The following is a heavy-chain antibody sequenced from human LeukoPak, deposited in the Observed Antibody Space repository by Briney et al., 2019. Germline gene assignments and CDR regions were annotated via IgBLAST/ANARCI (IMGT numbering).Heavy chain of an antibody. V-gene: IGHV3-53*01. CDR3: ARRAGEYSHPYDY. D-gene: IGHD4-17*01. CDR2: IYSGGNT. Sequence: GGALRLSCTVSGFTVSSNSMSWVRQAPGKGLEWVSFIYSGGNTHYSDSVKGRFTISRDNSKNTLYLQMNSLRAEDTAVYYCARRAGEYSHPYDYWGQGTLVTVAS. J-gene: IGHJ4*02. CDR1: GFTVSSNS.